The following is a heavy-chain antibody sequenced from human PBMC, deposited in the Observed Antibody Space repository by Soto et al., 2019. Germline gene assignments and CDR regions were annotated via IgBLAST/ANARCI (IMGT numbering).Heavy chain of an antibody. Sequence: PSETLSLTCTVSGGSISTYYWSWIRQPPGKGLEWIGYIYYSGSTSYNPSLKSRVTISVDTSKNQFSLKLRSVTAADTAVYYCASDRSSGWDQGYGMDVWGQGTTVTLSS. D-gene: IGHD6-19*01. CDR1: GGSISTYY. CDR2: IYYSGST. CDR3: ASDRSSGWDQGYGMDV. J-gene: IGHJ6*02. V-gene: IGHV4-59*01.